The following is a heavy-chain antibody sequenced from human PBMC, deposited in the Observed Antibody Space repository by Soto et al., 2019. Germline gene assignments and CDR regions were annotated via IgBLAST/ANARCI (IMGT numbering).Heavy chain of an antibody. J-gene: IGHJ4*02. Sequence: LRLSCAASGFTVSSTYMSWVRQAPGEGLEWISIIYSGGSTFYADSVKGRFTISRDNSKNTLYLQMNSLRAEDTAVYYCARGVPITPGTFDYRGQGTLVTVSS. CDR1: GFTVSSTY. D-gene: IGHD5-12*01. CDR3: ARGVPITPGTFDY. V-gene: IGHV3-53*01. CDR2: IYSGGST.